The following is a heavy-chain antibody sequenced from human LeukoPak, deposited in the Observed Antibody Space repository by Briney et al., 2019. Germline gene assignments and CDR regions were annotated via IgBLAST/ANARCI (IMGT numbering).Heavy chain of an antibody. CDR2: INPNSGGT. J-gene: IGHJ4*02. Sequence: ASVKVSCKASGYTYTGYYMHWVRQAPGQGLEWMGWINPNSGGTNYAQKFQGRVTMTRDTSISTAYMALNSLRSEDTAVYYCATLFGVIAVAGRSPDYWGQGTLVTVSS. V-gene: IGHV1-2*02. D-gene: IGHD6-19*01. CDR1: GYTYTGYY. CDR3: ATLFGVIAVAGRSPDY.